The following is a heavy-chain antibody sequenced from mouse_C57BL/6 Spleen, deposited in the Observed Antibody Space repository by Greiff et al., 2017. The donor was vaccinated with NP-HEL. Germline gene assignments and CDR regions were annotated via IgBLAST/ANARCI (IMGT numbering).Heavy chain of an antibody. J-gene: IGHJ2*01. D-gene: IGHD1-1*01. CDR1: GYAFSSSW. CDR3: ARDRDYGRYFDY. V-gene: IGHV1-82*01. CDR2: IYPGDGDT. Sequence: QVQLKESGPELVKPGASVKISCKASGYAFSSSWMNWVKQRPGKGLEWIGRIYPGDGDTNYNGKFKGKATLTADKSSSTAYMQLSSLTSEDSAVYFCARDRDYGRYFDYWGQGTTLTVSS.